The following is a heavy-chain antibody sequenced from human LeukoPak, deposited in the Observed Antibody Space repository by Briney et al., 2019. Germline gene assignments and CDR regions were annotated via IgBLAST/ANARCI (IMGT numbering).Heavy chain of an antibody. CDR3: AKDGSLARLDY. V-gene: IGHV3-74*01. D-gene: IGHD3-10*01. CDR2: SDGSRV. Sequence: PGGSLRLSCAASGFTFSDYWMHWVRQAPGKGLVWVSRSDGSRVTYADSVKGRFTISRDNSKNTLYLQMNSLRAEDTAVYYCAKDGSLARLDYWGQGTLVTVSS. CDR1: GFTFSDYW. J-gene: IGHJ4*02.